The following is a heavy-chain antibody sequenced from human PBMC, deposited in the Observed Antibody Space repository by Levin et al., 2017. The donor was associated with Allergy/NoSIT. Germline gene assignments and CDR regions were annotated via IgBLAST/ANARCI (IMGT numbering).Heavy chain of an antibody. V-gene: IGHV3-72*01. J-gene: IGHJ4*02. D-gene: IGHD3-16*01. CDR2: IRNKANNYIT. CDR1: GFTFTDHY. CDR3: TREDLGGVFDS. Sequence: GESLKISCEASGFTFTDHYMDWVRQAPGKGLEWVGRIRNKANNYITHYGASVKGRFTISRDVSKNSLYLQMKSLKTEDTAVYYCTREDLGGVFDSWGQGTLVTVST.